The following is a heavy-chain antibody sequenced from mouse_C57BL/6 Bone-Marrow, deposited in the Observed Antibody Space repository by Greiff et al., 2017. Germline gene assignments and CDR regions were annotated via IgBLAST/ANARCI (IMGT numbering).Heavy chain of an antibody. J-gene: IGHJ4*01. D-gene: IGHD1-1*01. CDR3: ARGYGSHYYAMDY. CDR1: GYTFTSYW. V-gene: IGHV1-59*01. CDR2: IDPSDSYT. Sequence: VQLQQPGAELVRPGTSVKLSCKASGYTFTSYWMHWVKQRPGQGLEWIGVIDPSDSYTNYNQKFKGKATLTVDTSSSTAYMQLSSLTSEYSAVYYCARGYGSHYYAMDYWGQGTSVTVSS.